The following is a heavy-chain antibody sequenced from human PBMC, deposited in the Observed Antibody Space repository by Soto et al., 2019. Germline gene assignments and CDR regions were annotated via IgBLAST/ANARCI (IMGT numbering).Heavy chain of an antibody. D-gene: IGHD1-7*01. Sequence: SETLSLTCAVYGGSFSGYYWSWIRQPPGKGLEWIGEINHSGSTNYNPSLKSRVTISVDTSKNQFSLKLSSVTAADTAVYYCARHPYNWNYGSDYWGQGTLVTVSS. CDR2: INHSGST. CDR1: GGSFSGYY. CDR3: ARHPYNWNYGSDY. V-gene: IGHV4-34*01. J-gene: IGHJ4*02.